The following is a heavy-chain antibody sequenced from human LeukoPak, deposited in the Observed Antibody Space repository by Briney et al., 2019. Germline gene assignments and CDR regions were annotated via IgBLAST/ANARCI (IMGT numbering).Heavy chain of an antibody. J-gene: IGHJ4*02. CDR1: GFTFNKYA. V-gene: IGHV3-23*01. CDR2: LSGSGGDT. D-gene: IGHD2-2*01. Sequence: GGSLRLSCAASGFTFNKYAMSRVRQAPGKGLERVSSLSGSGGDTYYAESVKGRFTISRDNSKNTVYLEMNSLRAEGTAVYYCAKDPYGTRYFDYWGQGTLVTVSS. CDR3: AKDPYGTRYFDY.